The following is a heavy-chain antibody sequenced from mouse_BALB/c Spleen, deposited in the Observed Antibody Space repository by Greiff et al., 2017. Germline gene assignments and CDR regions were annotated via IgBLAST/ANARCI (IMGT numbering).Heavy chain of an antibody. CDR1: GFTFSSYT. V-gene: IGHV5-6-4*01. J-gene: IGHJ3*01. CDR3: ARDQGYGNYSFAY. D-gene: IGHD2-1*01. Sequence: EVMLVESGGGLVKPGGSLKLSCAASGFTFSSYTMSWVRQTPEKRLEWVATISSGGSYTYYPDSVKGRFTISRDNAKNTLYLQMSSLKSEDTAMYYCARDQGYGNYSFAYWGQGTLVTVSA. CDR2: ISSGGSYT.